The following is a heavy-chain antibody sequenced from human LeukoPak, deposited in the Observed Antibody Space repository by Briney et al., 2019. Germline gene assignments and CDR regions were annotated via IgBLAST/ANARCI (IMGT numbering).Heavy chain of an antibody. CDR1: GFTFSSDS. V-gene: IGHV3-21*01. CDR3: ARFPDIVVVPAAPIYYYYGMDV. CDR2: ISSSSSYI. Sequence: GGSLRLSCAASGFTFSSDSMNWVRQAPGKGLEWVSSISSSSSYIYYADSVKGRFAISRDNAKNSLYLQMNSLRAEDTAVYYCARFPDIVVVPAAPIYYYYGMDVWGKGTTVTVSS. J-gene: IGHJ6*04. D-gene: IGHD2-2*01.